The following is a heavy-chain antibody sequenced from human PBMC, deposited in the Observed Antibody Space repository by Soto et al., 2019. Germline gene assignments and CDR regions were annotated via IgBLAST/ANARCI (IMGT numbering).Heavy chain of an antibody. CDR3: ARVKVLAARPRAPFDD. Sequence: GGSLRLSCAASGFTFSDYYMSWIRQAPGKGLEWVSYIISSGSTISYAASVKGRFTISRDNAKNSLYLQMNSLRAEDTAVYYCARVKVLAARPRAPFDDWGQGTLVTVSS. J-gene: IGHJ4*02. V-gene: IGHV3-11*01. CDR1: GFTFSDYY. CDR2: IISSGSTI. D-gene: IGHD6-6*01.